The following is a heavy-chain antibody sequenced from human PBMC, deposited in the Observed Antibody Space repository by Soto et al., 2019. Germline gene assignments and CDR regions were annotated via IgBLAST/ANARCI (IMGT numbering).Heavy chain of an antibody. J-gene: IGHJ4*02. Sequence: PGGSLRLSCAASGFTFSSYSMNWVRQAPGKGLEWVSSISSSSSYIYYADSVKGRFTISRDNAKNSLYLQMNSLRAEDTAVYYCARDATDSSGYYYVSFDDYWGQGTLVTVSS. CDR1: GFTFSSYS. D-gene: IGHD3-22*01. CDR2: ISSSSSYI. CDR3: ARDATDSSGYYYVSFDDY. V-gene: IGHV3-21*01.